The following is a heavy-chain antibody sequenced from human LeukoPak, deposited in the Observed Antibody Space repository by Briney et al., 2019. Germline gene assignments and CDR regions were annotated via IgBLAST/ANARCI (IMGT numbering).Heavy chain of an antibody. CDR1: GFTFSSYA. CDR2: ISYDGSNK. CDR3: AREVYCSSTSCYGSLDY. V-gene: IGHV3-30-3*01. D-gene: IGHD2-2*01. J-gene: IGHJ4*02. Sequence: PGRSLRLSCAASGFTFSSYAMHWVRQAPGKGLEWVAVISYDGSNKYYADSVKGRFTISRDNSKNTLYLQMNSLRAEDTAVYYCAREVYCSSTSCYGSLDYWGQGTLVTVSS.